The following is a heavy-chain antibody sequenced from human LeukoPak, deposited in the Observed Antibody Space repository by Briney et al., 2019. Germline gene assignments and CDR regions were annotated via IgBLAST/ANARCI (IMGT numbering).Heavy chain of an antibody. CDR1: GLSFGAHA. Sequence: GGSLRLSCAASGLSFGAHAMHWVRQAPGMGLEWVSGVGDGGQRTHYADSVKGRFTISRDNSKNTLYLQMNSLRAEDTAIYYCAKDRGYYVDTGTINFWGQGTLVTVSS. CDR3: AKDRGYYVDTGTINF. D-gene: IGHD3-22*01. CDR2: VGDGGQRT. J-gene: IGHJ4*02. V-gene: IGHV3-23*01.